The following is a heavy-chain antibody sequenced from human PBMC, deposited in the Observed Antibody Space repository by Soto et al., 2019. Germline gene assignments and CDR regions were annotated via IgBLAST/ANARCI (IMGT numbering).Heavy chain of an antibody. CDR3: ARDGGFGELKY. J-gene: IGHJ4*02. CDR1: GDTFSGYP. CDR2: IIPVFGTT. V-gene: IGHV1-69*18. D-gene: IGHD3-10*01. Sequence: QVQLVQSGAELKKPGSSVTVSCTASGDTFSGYPINWVRQAPGEGLEWMGRIIPVFGTTNDAQRFEGRVTFTADEATNTAYMELRGLLSEDTAVYYCARDGGFGELKYWGPGTLVTVSS.